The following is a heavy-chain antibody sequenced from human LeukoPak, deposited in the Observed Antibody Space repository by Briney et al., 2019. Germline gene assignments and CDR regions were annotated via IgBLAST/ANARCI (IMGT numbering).Heavy chain of an antibody. D-gene: IGHD3-16*01. CDR3: ARRWVYDKRAFDA. Sequence: SETLSLTCTVSGGSISGTYYWSWIRQPPGKGLEWIGYIYYTGATDSNPSLKSRVTISLDTSKNQFSLNLSSVTAADTAVYYCARRWVYDKRAFDAWGQGTMVTVSS. CDR2: IYYTGAT. V-gene: IGHV4-59*08. J-gene: IGHJ3*01. CDR1: GGSISGTYY.